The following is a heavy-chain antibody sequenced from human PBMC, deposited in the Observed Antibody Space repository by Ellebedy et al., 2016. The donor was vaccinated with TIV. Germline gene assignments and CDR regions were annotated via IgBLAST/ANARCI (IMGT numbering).Heavy chain of an antibody. CDR2: VNPSGGST. V-gene: IGHV1-46*04. Sequence: AASVKVSCQASGYTFTRYYMHWVRQAPGQGLEWMGMVNPSGGSTSYAQNLQGRVTMTRDTSTSPVYMELSSLRSEDTAVYYCARDDLEDFWSGYPDYWGQGTLVTVSS. J-gene: IGHJ4*02. CDR1: GYTFTRYY. CDR3: ARDDLEDFWSGYPDY. D-gene: IGHD3-3*01.